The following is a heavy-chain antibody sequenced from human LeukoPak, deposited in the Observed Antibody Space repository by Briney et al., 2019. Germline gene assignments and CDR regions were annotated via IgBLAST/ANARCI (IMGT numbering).Heavy chain of an antibody. J-gene: IGHJ4*02. Sequence: GASVKVSCKASGGTFSSYAISWVRQAPGQGLEWMGGIIPIFGTANYAQKFQGRVTITTGESTSTAYMELSSLRSEDTAMYYCARGSRLWFGELFAYYFDYWGQGTLVTVSS. D-gene: IGHD3-10*01. V-gene: IGHV1-69*05. CDR1: GGTFSSYA. CDR2: IIPIFGTA. CDR3: ARGSRLWFGELFAYYFDY.